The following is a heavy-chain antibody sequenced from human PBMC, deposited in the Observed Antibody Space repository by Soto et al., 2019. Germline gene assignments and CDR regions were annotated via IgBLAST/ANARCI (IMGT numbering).Heavy chain of an antibody. CDR2: IYHSGSP. Sequence: VQLQAAGPGLVKPSGTLSLTCAVSAGAISSHPWWSWVLQSPAKGLEWLAEIYHSGSPNYNPSLKGRITLSVGKSKRQSCSNFGSVAAADTAVFYGAKIAVRSSGWFERWGHGSLVTVS. D-gene: IGHD6-6*01. CDR3: AKIAVRSSGWFER. CDR1: AGAISSHPW. V-gene: IGHV4-4*02. J-gene: IGHJ5*02.